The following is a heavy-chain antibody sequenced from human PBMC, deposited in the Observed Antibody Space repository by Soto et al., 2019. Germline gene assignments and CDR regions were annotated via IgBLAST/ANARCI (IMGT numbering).Heavy chain of an antibody. CDR3: ARRFWGYGMDV. CDR1: GFTFSSYA. J-gene: IGHJ6*02. V-gene: IGHV3-30-3*01. D-gene: IGHD7-27*01. Sequence: QVQLVESGGGVVQPGRSLRLSCAASGFTFSSYAMHWVRQAPGKGLEWVAVISYDGSNKYYADSVKGRFTISRDNSKNTLYLQMNSLRAEDTAVYYCARRFWGYGMDVWGQGPTVTVSS. CDR2: ISYDGSNK.